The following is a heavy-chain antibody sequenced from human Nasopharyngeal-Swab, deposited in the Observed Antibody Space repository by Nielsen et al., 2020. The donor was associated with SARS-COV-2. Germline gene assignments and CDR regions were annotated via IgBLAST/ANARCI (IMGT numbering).Heavy chain of an antibody. J-gene: IGHJ4*02. CDR1: GFTVSSNY. CDR2: INGDGSDT. D-gene: IGHD3-10*01. CDR3: ARDLVLGSGSNGH. Sequence: GESLKISCAASGFTVSSNYMSWVRQAPGKGLEWVSRINGDGSDTGYADFVKGRFTVSRDNAENTLYLQMNSLRVEDTAVYYCARDLVLGSGSNGHWGRGTLVTVSS. V-gene: IGHV3-74*01.